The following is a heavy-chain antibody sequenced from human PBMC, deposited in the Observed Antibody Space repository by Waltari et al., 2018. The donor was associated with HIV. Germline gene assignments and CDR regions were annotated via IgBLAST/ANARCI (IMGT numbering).Heavy chain of an antibody. Sequence: QVQLVQSGAEVKKPGASVKVSCKASGYTFTGYYMHWVRQAPGQGLEWMGWITPNRGGTNYAQKFQGRVTMTRDTSISTAYMELSRLRSDDTAVYYCAREGGYSYGRAYVYWGQGTLVTVSS. D-gene: IGHD5-18*01. V-gene: IGHV1-2*02. CDR2: ITPNRGGT. J-gene: IGHJ4*02. CDR1: GYTFTGYY. CDR3: AREGGYSYGRAYVY.